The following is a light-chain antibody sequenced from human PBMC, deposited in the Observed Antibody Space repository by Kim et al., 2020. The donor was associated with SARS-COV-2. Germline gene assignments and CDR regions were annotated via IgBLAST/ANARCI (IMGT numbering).Light chain of an antibody. Sequence: GARAPPSRRASHSVGTYSAWYQHKPGQPPRLLTYDASARATGVPARCRGSGYGTDFTLSLDSLEPEDFVVYYCLHRSDWPRGAFGEGTRLEIK. V-gene: IGKV3-11*01. CDR3: LHRSDWPRGA. CDR2: DAS. J-gene: IGKJ5*01. CDR1: HSVGTY.